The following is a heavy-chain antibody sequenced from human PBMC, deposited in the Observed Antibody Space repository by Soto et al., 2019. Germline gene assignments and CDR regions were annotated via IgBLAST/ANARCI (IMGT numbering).Heavy chain of an antibody. Sequence: SLRLSCAASGLTFSSFAMSWVRQAPGKGLEWVSGISGSGGSTYHADSVKGRFIISGDNSKNVLYLQMNSVRAEDTAVYYCAKGHSSSPSPQYYYYGMDVWGRGTTVTVSS. V-gene: IGHV3-23*01. CDR3: AKGHSSSPSPQYYYYGMDV. CDR1: GLTFSSFA. J-gene: IGHJ6*02. CDR2: ISGSGGST. D-gene: IGHD6-13*01.